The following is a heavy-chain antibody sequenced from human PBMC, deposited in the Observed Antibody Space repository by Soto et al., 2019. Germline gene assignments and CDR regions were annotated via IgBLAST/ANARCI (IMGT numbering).Heavy chain of an antibody. CDR2: LYYAGST. V-gene: IGHV4-39*01. CDR3: ARSPLLTVQTIEAACFPH. J-gene: IGHJ1*01. D-gene: IGHD1-26*01. Sequence: SETLSLTCTVSGASIITGSYYWILIRQPPGRGLEWIGTLYYAGSTYYNPSLNSRVTISISTSKNQFSLRLSSMTAADTAIYYCARSPLLTVQTIEAACFPHWAKGPPLTVSS. CDR1: GASIITGSYY.